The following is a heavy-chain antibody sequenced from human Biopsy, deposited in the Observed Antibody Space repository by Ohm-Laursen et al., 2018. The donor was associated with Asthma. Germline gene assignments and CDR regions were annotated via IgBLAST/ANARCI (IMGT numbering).Heavy chain of an antibody. J-gene: IGHJ4*02. CDR1: GRHFGSYN. CDR2: ITFDGNTQ. Sequence: SLRLSCAASGRHFGSYNMHWARQAPGKGLEWVAVITFDGNTQYYGDSVKGRFTVSRDNSKNVMFLQMNSLRAEDTAVYYCSRDTLGYYFDIWGQGTQVTVSS. D-gene: IGHD6-13*01. CDR3: SRDTLGYYFDI. V-gene: IGHV3-30-3*01.